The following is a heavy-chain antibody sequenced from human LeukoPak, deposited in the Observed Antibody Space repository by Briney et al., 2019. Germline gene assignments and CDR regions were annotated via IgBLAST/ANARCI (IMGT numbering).Heavy chain of an antibody. Sequence: SETLSLTCTVSGGSISSYYWSWIRQPPGKGLEWIGYIYYSGGTNYNPSLKSRVTISVDTSKNQFSLQLSSVTAADTAVYYCARDNLAEYSSGGNWFDPWGQGTLVTVSS. CDR1: GGSISSYY. CDR3: ARDNLAEYSSGGNWFDP. V-gene: IGHV4-59*12. CDR2: IYYSGGT. J-gene: IGHJ5*02. D-gene: IGHD6-19*01.